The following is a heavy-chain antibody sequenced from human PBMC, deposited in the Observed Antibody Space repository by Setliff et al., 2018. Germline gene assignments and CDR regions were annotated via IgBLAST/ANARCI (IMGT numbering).Heavy chain of an antibody. V-gene: IGHV4-39*07. Sequence: SETLSLTCTVSGGTISSSSYYWGWIRQPPGKGLEWIGEIYHSGSTNYNPSLKSRVTISVDTSKNQFSLKLSSVTAADTAVYYCARGKWYFDYWGQGTLVTVSS. CDR1: GGTISSSSYY. CDR3: ARGKWYFDY. J-gene: IGHJ4*02. CDR2: IYHSGST. D-gene: IGHD2-8*01.